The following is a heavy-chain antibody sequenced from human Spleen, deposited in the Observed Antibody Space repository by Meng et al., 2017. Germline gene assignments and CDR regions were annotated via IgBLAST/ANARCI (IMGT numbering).Heavy chain of an antibody. D-gene: IGHD3-10*01. V-gene: IGHV4-38-2*02. J-gene: IGHJ4*02. CDR2: IYQSGST. CDR3: AREYGSGSIYDF. Sequence: GSLRLSCAVSGYSITGSYNWGWIRQSPGKGLEWIGSIYQSGSTYYNPSLKSRVTMSADTSKNQFSLKLSSVTAADTAVYYCAREYGSGSIYDFWGQGTLVTVSS. CDR1: GYSITGSYN.